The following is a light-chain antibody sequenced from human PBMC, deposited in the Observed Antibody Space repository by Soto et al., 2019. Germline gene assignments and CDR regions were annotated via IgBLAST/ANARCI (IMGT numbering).Light chain of an antibody. Sequence: DIVMTQSPLSLPVTPGEPASISRRSSQSLLHSNGYNYLDWYLQKQGQSPQLLSYLGSNRASGVPDMFSGSGSGANFKLKISRVEAEDVGVYYYMQALQTPYTCGQGTKLDI. CDR3: MQALQTPYT. V-gene: IGKV2-28*01. CDR1: QSLLHSNGYNY. CDR2: LGS. J-gene: IGKJ2*01.